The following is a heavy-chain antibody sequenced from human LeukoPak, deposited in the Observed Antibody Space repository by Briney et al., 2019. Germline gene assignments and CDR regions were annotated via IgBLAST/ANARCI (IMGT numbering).Heavy chain of an antibody. J-gene: IGHJ6*03. D-gene: IGHD2-15*01. CDR1: GFTFSSYA. CDR3: AKPYCSGGSCYHSGYYYYYMDV. V-gene: IGHV3-23*01. CDR2: ISGSGGST. Sequence: PGGSLRLSCAASGFTFSSYAMSWVRQAPGEGLEWVSAISGSGGSTYYADSVKGRFTISRDNSKNTLYLQMNSLRAEDTAVYYCAKPYCSGGSCYHSGYYYYYMDVWGKGTTVTVSS.